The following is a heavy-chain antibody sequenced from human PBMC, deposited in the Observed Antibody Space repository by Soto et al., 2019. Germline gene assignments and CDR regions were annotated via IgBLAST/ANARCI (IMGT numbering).Heavy chain of an antibody. CDR3: GRAHRDLQQLVHYYYSMDV. J-gene: IGHJ6*02. CDR1: GDSISNSRFY. V-gene: IGHV4-39*01. CDR2: IYHTGNA. Sequence: SETLSLTCSVSGDSISNSRFYWAWIRQPPGEGLEWIGSIYHTGNAYYNPSLKSRVTISVDTSKNQFSLKLTSVTAADTAVYYCGRAHRDLQQLVHYYYSMDVWGQGTTVTVAS. D-gene: IGHD6-13*01.